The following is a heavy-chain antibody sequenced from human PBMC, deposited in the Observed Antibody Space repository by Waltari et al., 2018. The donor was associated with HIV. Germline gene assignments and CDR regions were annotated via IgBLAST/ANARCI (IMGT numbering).Heavy chain of an antibody. J-gene: IGHJ6*02. D-gene: IGHD3-22*01. CDR2: PNNDGSTT. Sequence: EVQLAESGGGLVQPGGSLRLSCAASGFTFNSYWMYWVSQATGKGLVWVSRPNNDGSTTKYADSVKGRFTISRDNARNTLYLQMNSLRVEDTAVYYCARGWDYYDSSFCMDVWGQGTTVTVSS. CDR1: GFTFNSYW. V-gene: IGHV3-74*01. CDR3: ARGWDYYDSSFCMDV.